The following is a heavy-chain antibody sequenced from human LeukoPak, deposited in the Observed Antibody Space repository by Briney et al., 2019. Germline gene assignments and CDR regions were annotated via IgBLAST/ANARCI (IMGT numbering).Heavy chain of an antibody. V-gene: IGHV1-69*06. D-gene: IGHD6-13*01. CDR2: IIPIFGTA. CDR1: GGTFSSYA. Sequence: SVEVSCKASGGTFSSYAISWVRQAPGQGLEWMGGIIPIFGTANYAQKFQGRVTITADKSTSTAYMELSSLRSEDTAVYYCARGHSSSWYEVLTYDYWGQGTLVTVSS. CDR3: ARGHSSSWYEVLTYDY. J-gene: IGHJ4*02.